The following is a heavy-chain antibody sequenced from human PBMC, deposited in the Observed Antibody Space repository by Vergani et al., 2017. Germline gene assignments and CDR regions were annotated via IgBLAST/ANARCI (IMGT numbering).Heavy chain of an antibody. CDR1: GGSFSGYY. CDR3: ARGLRPRRSGWTSAHFDY. V-gene: IGHV4-34*01. Sequence: QVQLQQWGAGLLKPSETLSLTCAVYGGSFSGYYWSWIRQSPGKGLEWIGEVNHSGRTNYNPSLKSRVTISGDTSKNQFSLSLTSVTAADTAVYYCARGLRPRRSGWTSAHFDYWAQGTLVTVSS. CDR2: VNHSGRT. J-gene: IGHJ4*02. D-gene: IGHD6-19*01.